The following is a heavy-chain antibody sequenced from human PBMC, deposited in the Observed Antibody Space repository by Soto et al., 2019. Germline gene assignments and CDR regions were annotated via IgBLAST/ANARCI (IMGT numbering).Heavy chain of an antibody. D-gene: IGHD3-3*01. CDR1: GFTFSSYG. Sequence: GGSLRLSCAASGFTFSSYGMHWVRQAPGKGLEWVAVIWYDGSNKYYADSVKGRFTISRDNSKNTLYLQMNSLRAEDTAVYYCARGPLTYYDFWSGPSDYYMDVWGKGTTVTVSS. CDR3: ARGPLTYYDFWSGPSDYYMDV. J-gene: IGHJ6*03. CDR2: IWYDGSNK. V-gene: IGHV3-33*01.